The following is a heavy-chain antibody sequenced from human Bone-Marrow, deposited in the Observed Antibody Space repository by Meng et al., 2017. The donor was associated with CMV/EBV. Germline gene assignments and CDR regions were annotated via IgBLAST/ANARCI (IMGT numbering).Heavy chain of an antibody. CDR1: GGSIRSYY. D-gene: IGHD1-26*01. Sequence: GGSLRLSCTVSGGSIRSYYWSWIRQAPGKGLEWVSGINWNGGSTGYADSVKGRFTISRDNAKKSLYLQMNSLRAEDTALYYCARGLVGAGGWFDPWGQGNLVNGAS. CDR2: INWNGGST. V-gene: IGHV3-20*04. J-gene: IGHJ5*02. CDR3: ARGLVGAGGWFDP.